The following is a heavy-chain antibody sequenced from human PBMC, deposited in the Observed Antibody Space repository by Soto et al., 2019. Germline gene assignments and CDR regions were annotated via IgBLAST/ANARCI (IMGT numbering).Heavy chain of an antibody. CDR3: ARGLIAVAGTDLNY. Sequence: GGSLRLSCAASGFTFSSYAMHWVRQAPGKGLEWVAVISYDGSNKYYADSVKGRFTISRDNSKNTLYLQMNSLRAEDTAVYYCARGLIAVAGTDLNYWGQGTLVTVSS. CDR1: GFTFSSYA. CDR2: ISYDGSNK. V-gene: IGHV3-30*04. J-gene: IGHJ4*02. D-gene: IGHD6-19*01.